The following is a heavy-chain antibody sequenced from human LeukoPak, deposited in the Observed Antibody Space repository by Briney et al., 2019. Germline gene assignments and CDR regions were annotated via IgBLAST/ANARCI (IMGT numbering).Heavy chain of an antibody. D-gene: IGHD5-18*01. CDR2: IRTKPNSYAT. Sequence: AGGSLRLSCAASGFTFSGSAMRWVRQASGKGLEWVGRIRTKPNSYATAYAASVKGRFTISRDNSKNTLYLQMNSLRAEDTAVYYCAKGFAKSGYSYGQGAFQDYWGQGTLVTVSS. V-gene: IGHV3-73*01. CDR3: AKGFAKSGYSYGQGAFQDY. CDR1: GFTFSGSA. J-gene: IGHJ4*02.